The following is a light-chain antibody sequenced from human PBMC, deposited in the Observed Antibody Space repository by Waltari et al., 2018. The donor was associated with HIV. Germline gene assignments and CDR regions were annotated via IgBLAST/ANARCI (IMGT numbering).Light chain of an antibody. CDR1: QSISSS. CDR2: AAS. V-gene: IGKV1-39*01. J-gene: IGKJ1*01. CDR3: QQSYSTHWT. Sequence: DIQMTQSPSSLSASVVYRGTITCRASQSISSSLHWYQQKPGKAPKFLIYAASSLQSGVPSRFSGSGSGTDFTLTISSLQPEDFATYYCQQSYSTHWTFGQGTKVEIK.